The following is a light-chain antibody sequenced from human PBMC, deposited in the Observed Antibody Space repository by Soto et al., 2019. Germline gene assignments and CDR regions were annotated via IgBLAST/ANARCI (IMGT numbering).Light chain of an antibody. CDR2: EVS. CDR3: SSYTSISTYV. V-gene: IGLV2-14*01. J-gene: IGLJ1*01. CDR1: SSDVGGFNY. Sequence: QSVLTQPPSASGSPGQSVAISCTGTSSDVGGFNYVSWVQQHPGKAPKLMIYEVSNRPSGVSNRFSGSKSGNTASLTISGLQAEDEADYYCSSYTSISTYVFGTGTKVTVL.